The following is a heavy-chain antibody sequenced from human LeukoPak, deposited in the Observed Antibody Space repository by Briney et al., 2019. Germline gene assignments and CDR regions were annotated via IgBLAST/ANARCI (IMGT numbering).Heavy chain of an antibody. CDR1: GYTFTSYY. J-gene: IGHJ5*02. Sequence: ASVKVSCKASGYTFTSYYMHWVRQAPGQGLEWMGRTNPNSGGTNYAQKFQGRVTMTRDTSISTAYMELSRLRSDDTAVYYCARDIAAAGDRWGQGTLVTVSS. D-gene: IGHD6-13*01. CDR2: TNPNSGGT. CDR3: ARDIAAAGDR. V-gene: IGHV1-2*06.